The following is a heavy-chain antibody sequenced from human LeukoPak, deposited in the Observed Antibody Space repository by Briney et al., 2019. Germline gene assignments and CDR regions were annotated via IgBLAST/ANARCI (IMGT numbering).Heavy chain of an antibody. D-gene: IGHD5-18*01. V-gene: IGHV1-69*02. Sequence: GSSVKVSCKASGGTFSSHTISWVRQAPEQGLEWMGRIIPLFGIVNYAQKFQDRVTITADKSTSTAYIEVSSLRSEDTAVYYCARIPSGDVDTAMVMYYHYGMDVWGQGTTVTVSS. CDR1: GGTFSSHT. J-gene: IGHJ6*02. CDR2: IIPLFGIV. CDR3: ARIPSGDVDTAMVMYYHYGMDV.